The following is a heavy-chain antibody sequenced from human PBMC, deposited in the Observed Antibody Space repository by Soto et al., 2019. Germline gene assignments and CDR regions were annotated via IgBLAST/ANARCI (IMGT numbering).Heavy chain of an antibody. D-gene: IGHD6-25*01. CDR3: FRGGTGMRDCSTGSAFRLNRSSDL. Sequence: KGLEWVANIKQDGSEKYYVDSVKGRFTISRDNAKNSLYLQMNSLRAEDTAVYFCFRGGTGMRDCSTGSAFRLNRSSDL. J-gene: IGHJ2*01. V-gene: IGHV3-7*01. CDR2: IKQDGSEK.